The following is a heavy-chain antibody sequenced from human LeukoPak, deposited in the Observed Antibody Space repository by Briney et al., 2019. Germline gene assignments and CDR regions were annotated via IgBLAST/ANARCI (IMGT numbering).Heavy chain of an antibody. CDR3: ARQSGGVGTKIDY. V-gene: IGHV4-4*02. CDR1: GGSVTSTNW. CDR2: VHLEGRT. J-gene: IGHJ4*02. Sequence: SETLSLTCGVSGGSVTSTNWWTWVRQPPGKGLEWIGEVHLEGRTNYNPSLESRLTISVDLSENHISLKLTSVTAADTAVYYCARQSGGVGTKIDYWGQEPVDTVSS. D-gene: IGHD3-16*01.